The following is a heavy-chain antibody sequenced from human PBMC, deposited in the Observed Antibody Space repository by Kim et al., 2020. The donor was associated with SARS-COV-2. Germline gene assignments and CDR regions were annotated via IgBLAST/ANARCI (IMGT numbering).Heavy chain of an antibody. V-gene: IGHV4-28*01. Sequence: SETLSLTCVVSDYSISSNNWWGWVRQPPGKGLEWIGYIYSSGITYYSPSLKSRVTMSIDMSKNQVSLRLSSVTAVDTAVYYCASFPGVAAAGHDYWGQGTLATVSS. CDR2: IYSSGIT. CDR3: ASFPGVAAAGHDY. J-gene: IGHJ4*02. CDR1: DYSISSNNW. D-gene: IGHD6-13*01.